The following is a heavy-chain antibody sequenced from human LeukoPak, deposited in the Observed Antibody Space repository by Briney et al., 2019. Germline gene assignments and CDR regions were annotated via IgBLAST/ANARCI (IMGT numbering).Heavy chain of an antibody. CDR1: GYTVTGYH. J-gene: IGHJ4*02. CDR3: AGDMVRGVILRRVLEY. Sequence: ASVKVSCKASGYTVTGYHMHWVRQAPRQGLEWMGWINPNSGGTNYAQKFQGRVTMTRDTSINTAYMELSRLRSDDTAVYYCAGDMVRGVILRRVLEYWGQGTLVTVSS. CDR2: INPNSGGT. D-gene: IGHD3-10*01. V-gene: IGHV1-2*02.